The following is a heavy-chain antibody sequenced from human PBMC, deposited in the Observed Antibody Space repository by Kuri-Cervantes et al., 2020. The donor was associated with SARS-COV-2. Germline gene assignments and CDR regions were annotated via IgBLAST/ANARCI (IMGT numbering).Heavy chain of an antibody. CDR3: ARPDSSGYYFDY. Sequence: SETLSLTCTVSGGSITSSAYYWGWVRQPPGKGLEWIATIYHSGSTYYNPSLKSRVTISIDTSKNQFSLKLSSVTAADTAVYYCARPDSSGYYFDYWGQGTLVTVSS. V-gene: IGHV4-39*01. D-gene: IGHD3-22*01. CDR1: GGSITSSAYY. CDR2: IYHSGST. J-gene: IGHJ4*02.